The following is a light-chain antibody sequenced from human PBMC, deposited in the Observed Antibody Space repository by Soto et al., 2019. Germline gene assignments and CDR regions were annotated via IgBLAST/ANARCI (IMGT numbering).Light chain of an antibody. CDR2: GNS. Sequence: QSVLTQPPSVSGAPGQRVTISCTGSSSNIGAGYDVHWYQQLPGTAPKLLIYGNSNRPSGVPDRFSGSKSRTSASLAITGLQAEDEAYYYCQSYDSSLSGNVVFGGGTKLTVL. CDR1: SSNIGAGYD. CDR3: QSYDSSLSGNVV. J-gene: IGLJ2*01. V-gene: IGLV1-40*01.